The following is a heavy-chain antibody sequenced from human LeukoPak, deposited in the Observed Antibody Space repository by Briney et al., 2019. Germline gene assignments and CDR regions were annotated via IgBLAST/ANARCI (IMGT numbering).Heavy chain of an antibody. CDR2: IQSKTEGWTT. V-gene: IGHV3-15*01. D-gene: IGHD3-16*01. J-gene: IGHJ4*02. Sequence: KTGGSLRLSCAASGFTFSMAWMSWVRQTPGKGREWVGRIQSKTEGWTTDYAAPVKGRFTISRDDSKNTLYLQMNSLKTEDTAVYYCTTDDYGYWGQGTLVNVSS. CDR3: TTDDYGY. CDR1: GFTFSMAW.